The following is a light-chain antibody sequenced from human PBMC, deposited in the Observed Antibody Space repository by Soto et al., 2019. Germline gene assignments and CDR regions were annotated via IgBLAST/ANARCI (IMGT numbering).Light chain of an antibody. CDR1: SSNIGNNY. CDR3: GTWDSSLSAGV. V-gene: IGLV1-51*01. Sequence: QSVLTQPPSVSAAPGQTVTISCSGSSSNIGNNYVSWYQQLPGTAPKLLIYDNYKRPSGIPDRISGSKSGTSATLGISGLRTGDEADYYCGTWDSSLSAGVFGGGTKVTVL. J-gene: IGLJ2*01. CDR2: DNY.